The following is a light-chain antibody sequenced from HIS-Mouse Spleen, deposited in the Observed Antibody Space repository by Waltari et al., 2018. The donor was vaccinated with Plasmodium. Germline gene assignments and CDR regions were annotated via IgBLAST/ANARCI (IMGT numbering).Light chain of an antibody. CDR2: GAS. CDR3: QQYNNWSFT. CDR1: QSFSSN. Sequence: EIVMTQSPATLSVSPEERATLSCRASQSFSSNLAWYQQKPGQAPRLLIYGASTRATGIPARFSGSGSGTEFTLTISSLQSEDFAVYYCQQYNNWSFTFGPGTKVDIK. J-gene: IGKJ3*01. V-gene: IGKV3-15*01.